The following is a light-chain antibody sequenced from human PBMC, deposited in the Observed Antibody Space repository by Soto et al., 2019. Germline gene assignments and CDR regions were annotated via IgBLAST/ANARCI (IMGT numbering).Light chain of an antibody. CDR2: EVS. CDR1: SSDVGGYNY. Sequence: QSALTQPPSASGSPGQSVTISCTGASSDVGGYNYVSWYQQHPGKAPKLMISEVSERPSGVPDRFSGSKSGNTASLTVSGLQAEDEADYYCSSYAGSNKVIVCGGTTLTVL. J-gene: IGLJ2*01. V-gene: IGLV2-8*01. CDR3: SSYAGSNKVI.